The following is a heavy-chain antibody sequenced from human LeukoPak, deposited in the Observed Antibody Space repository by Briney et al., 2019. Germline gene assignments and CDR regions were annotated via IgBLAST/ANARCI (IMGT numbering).Heavy chain of an antibody. CDR2: IYSGGIT. CDR1: GFTVSSNY. CDR3: ASRDKGYYYGMDV. J-gene: IGHJ6*02. Sequence: PGGSLRLSCAASGFTVSSNYMSWVRQAPGKGLEWVSLIYSGGITYYVDSVKGRFTISRDNSKNTLYLQMNSLRAEDTAVYYCASRDKGYYYGMDVWGQGTTVTVSS. V-gene: IGHV3-66*01. D-gene: IGHD5-24*01.